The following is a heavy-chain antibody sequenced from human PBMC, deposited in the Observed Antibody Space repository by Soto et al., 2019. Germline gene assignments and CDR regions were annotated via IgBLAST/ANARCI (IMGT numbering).Heavy chain of an antibody. J-gene: IGHJ4*02. Sequence: EVQLLESGGGLVQPGGSLRLSCAASGFTFSTYAMSWVRQAPGKGLEWVSGMSGSGGSTYYADSVKGRFTISRDNSKKTLYRQMDSLRAEDTAVYYCMNLYSYGSGSCYKWGQGTLVTVSS. CDR3: MNLYSYGSGSCYK. CDR2: MSGSGGST. D-gene: IGHD3-10*01. V-gene: IGHV3-23*01. CDR1: GFTFSTYA.